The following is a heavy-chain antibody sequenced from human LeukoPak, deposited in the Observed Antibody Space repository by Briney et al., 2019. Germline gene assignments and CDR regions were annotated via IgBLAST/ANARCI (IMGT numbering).Heavy chain of an antibody. Sequence: ASVKVSCKASGYSFTNYDINWVRQATGQGLEWMGWMNPNSGITAYAQKFQGRVTITRNTSISTAYMELSSLRSEDTAVYYCASGRTDIVVVPATLRNYYFDYWGQGTLVTVSS. CDR3: ASGRTDIVVVPATLRNYYFDY. J-gene: IGHJ4*02. CDR1: GYSFTNYD. D-gene: IGHD2-2*01. V-gene: IGHV1-8*03. CDR2: MNPNSGIT.